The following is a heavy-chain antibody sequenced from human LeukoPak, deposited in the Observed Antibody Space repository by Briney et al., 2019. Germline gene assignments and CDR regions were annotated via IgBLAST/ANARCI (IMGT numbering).Heavy chain of an antibody. V-gene: IGHV4-38-2*02. CDR2: VYHNGET. CDR3: VTPRSWELSDMAV. Sequence: SETLSLTCTVSGYPITTNYYWAWIRQSPGTGLESIGSVYHNGETYYNPSLKSRVIISVDTYKNEFSLRLTSVTAADTAVYYCVTPRSWELSDMAVWGKGTTVIVSS. J-gene: IGHJ6*03. D-gene: IGHD1-26*01. CDR1: GYPITTNYY.